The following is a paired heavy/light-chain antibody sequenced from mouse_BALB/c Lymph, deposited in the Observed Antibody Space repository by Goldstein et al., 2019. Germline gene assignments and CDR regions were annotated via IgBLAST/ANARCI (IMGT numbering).Heavy chain of an antibody. CDR2: IDPSDSET. J-gene: IGHJ3*01. D-gene: IGHD3-2*01. CDR1: GYTFTSYW. Sequence: QVQLQQPGAELVRPGASVKLSCKASGYTFTSYWMNWVKQRPGQGLEWIGMIDPSDSETHYNQMFKDKATLTVDKSSSTAYMQLSSLTSEDSAVYYCARWTARATSAYWGQGTLVTVSA. CDR3: ARWTARATSAY. V-gene: IGHV1-61*01.
Light chain of an antibody. CDR2: QMS. V-gene: IGKV2-109*01. CDR1: KSLLHSNGITY. CDR3: AQNLELWT. J-gene: IGKJ1*01. Sequence: DIVMTQAAFSNPVTLGTSASISCRSSKSLLHSNGITYLYWYLQKPGQSPQLLIYQMSNLASGVPDRFSSSGSGTDFTLRISRVEAEDVGVYYCAQNLELWTFGGGTKLEIK.